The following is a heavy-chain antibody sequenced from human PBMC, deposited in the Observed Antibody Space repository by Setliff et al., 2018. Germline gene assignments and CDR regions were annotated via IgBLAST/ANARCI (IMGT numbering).Heavy chain of an antibody. D-gene: IGHD3-10*01. CDR3: ARHVGSRSRGYNYYYYYMDV. CDR2: IYYTGDP. Sequence: SETLSLTCTVSGRSLRGNAIFWGWIRQPPGKGLEWIGSIYYTGDPYYNPSLKSRVTMSVDTSRNQLSLKLTSVTAADTAFYYCARHVGSRSRGYNYYYYYMDVWGKGTTVTVSS. J-gene: IGHJ6*03. CDR1: GRSLRGNAIF. V-gene: IGHV4-39*01.